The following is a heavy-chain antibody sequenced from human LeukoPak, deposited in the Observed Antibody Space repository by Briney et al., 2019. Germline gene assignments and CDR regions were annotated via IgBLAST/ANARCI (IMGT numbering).Heavy chain of an antibody. CDR2: IYYSGST. CDR3: ARGAGYSSRYNWFDP. V-gene: IGHV4-61*01. Sequence: PSETLSLTCTVSGGSVSSGSYYWSWIRQPPGKGLEWIGYIYYSGSTNYNPSLKSRVTISVDTSKNQFSLKLSSVTAADTAVYYCARGAGYSSRYNWFDPWGQGTLVTVSS. J-gene: IGHJ5*02. D-gene: IGHD6-13*01. CDR1: GGSVSSGSYY.